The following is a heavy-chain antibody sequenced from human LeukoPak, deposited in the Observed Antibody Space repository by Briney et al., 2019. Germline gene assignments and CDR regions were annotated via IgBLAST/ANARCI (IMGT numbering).Heavy chain of an antibody. Sequence: GESLKISCKGSGYSFTSYWLGWVRQIPGKGLEWMGIIYPGDSDTRYSPSFQGQVTISADKSISTAYLQWSSLKASDTAMYYCARDRGYSYGRDAFDIWGQGTMVTVSS. V-gene: IGHV5-51*01. J-gene: IGHJ3*02. CDR3: ARDRGYSYGRDAFDI. CDR2: IYPGDSDT. CDR1: GYSFTSYW. D-gene: IGHD5-18*01.